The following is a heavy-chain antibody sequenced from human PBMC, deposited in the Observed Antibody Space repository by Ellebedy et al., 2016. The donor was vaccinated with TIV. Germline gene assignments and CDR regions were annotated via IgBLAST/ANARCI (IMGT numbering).Heavy chain of an antibody. J-gene: IGHJ6*02. CDR1: GGTPFINYG. Sequence: AASVKVSCKASGGTPFINYGISWVRQAPGQGLEWMGWISAYNGNTEYAQKFQGRVTLTTDTSTNTAYMELRSLRSDDTAVYYCARDWRAPPLFSNLYSGSYYGMDVWGQGTTVTVSS. CDR2: ISAYNGNT. V-gene: IGHV1-18*01. CDR3: ARDWRAPPLFSNLYSGSYYGMDV. D-gene: IGHD1-26*01.